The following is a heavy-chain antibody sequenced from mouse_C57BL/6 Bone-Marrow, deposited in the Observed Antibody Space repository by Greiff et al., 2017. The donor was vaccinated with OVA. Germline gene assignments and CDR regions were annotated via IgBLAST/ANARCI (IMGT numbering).Heavy chain of an antibody. Sequence: VHVKQSGPELVKPGASVKLSCKASGYSFTDYNMNWVKQSNGKGLEWIGVINPNYGTTSYNQKFKGKATLTVDQSSSTAYMQLNSLTSEDSAVYDCAFYYGSSYKYFDVWDSGPAITVSS. CDR3: AFYYGSSYKYFDV. D-gene: IGHD1-1*01. V-gene: IGHV1-39*01. CDR1: GYSFTDYN. CDR2: INPNYGTT. J-gene: IGHJ1*01.